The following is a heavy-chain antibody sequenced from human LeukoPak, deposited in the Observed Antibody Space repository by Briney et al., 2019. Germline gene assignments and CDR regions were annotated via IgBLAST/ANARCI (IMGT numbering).Heavy chain of an antibody. J-gene: IGHJ4*02. CDR3: ARAEGLERPDY. V-gene: IGHV3-48*03. D-gene: IGHD1-1*01. Sequence: GGSLRLSCAASGFTFSSYEMNWVRQAPGKGREWVSYISSSGSTIYYADSVKGRFTISRDNAKNSLYLQMNSLRAEDTAVYYCARAEGLERPDYWGQGTLVTVSS. CDR2: ISSSGSTI. CDR1: GFTFSSYE.